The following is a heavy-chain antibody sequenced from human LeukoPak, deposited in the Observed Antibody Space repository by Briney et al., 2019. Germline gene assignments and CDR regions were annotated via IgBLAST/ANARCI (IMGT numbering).Heavy chain of an antibody. CDR1: GYTFTGYF. CDR3: ARVTYDRSGYYNGIPY. V-gene: IGHV1-2*02. D-gene: IGHD3-22*01. J-gene: IGHJ4*02. CDR2: INPSSGAT. Sequence: ASVKVSCKASGYTFTGYFIHWVRQAPGQGLEWMGWINPSSGATNYAQHFQGRVTLTREMSISTAYMEVSRLLSDDTAVYYCARVTYDRSGYYNGIPYWGQGTLVIVSS.